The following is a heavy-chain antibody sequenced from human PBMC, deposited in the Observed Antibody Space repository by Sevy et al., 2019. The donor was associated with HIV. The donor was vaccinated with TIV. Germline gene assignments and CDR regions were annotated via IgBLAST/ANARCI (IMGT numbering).Heavy chain of an antibody. Sequence: SETLSLTCTVSGGSIRSSGDYWSWIRQHQGKGLEWIAYIYHSGSTYSNTSLKSRLTLSVDTSKDHFSLRLTSVTAADTAVYYCAKVSADYDFLTGYRHYFQGWGQGTLVTVSS. CDR2: IYHSGST. D-gene: IGHD3-9*01. J-gene: IGHJ4*02. V-gene: IGHV4-31*03. CDR3: AKVSADYDFLTGYRHYFQG. CDR1: GGSIRSSGDY.